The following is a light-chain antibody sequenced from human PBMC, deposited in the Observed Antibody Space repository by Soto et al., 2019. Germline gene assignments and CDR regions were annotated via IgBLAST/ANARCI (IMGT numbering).Light chain of an antibody. CDR2: DAS. Sequence: EIVLTQSPATLSSSPGERATLSCRASQSVSSYLAWYQQKPGQAPRLLIYDASNRATGIPARFSGSGSGTDLTLTISRLEPEDFAVYYCQQRSNWPPWTFGQGTKVEIK. CDR3: QQRSNWPPWT. J-gene: IGKJ1*01. V-gene: IGKV3-11*01. CDR1: QSVSSY.